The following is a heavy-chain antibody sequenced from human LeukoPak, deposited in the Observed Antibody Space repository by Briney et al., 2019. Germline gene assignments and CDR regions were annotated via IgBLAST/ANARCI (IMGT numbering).Heavy chain of an antibody. CDR3: ARGARTYYYDSSGYYYFDY. CDR2: IRPMNSDV. V-gene: IGHV5-51*01. CDR1: GYNFNTYW. Sequence: GESLKISCQGSGYNFNTYWVAWVRQLPGKGLEWMGIIRPMNSDVRYSPSFQGQVTISADRSINTAYLQWSSLKASDTAMYYCARGARTYYYDSSGYYYFDYWGQGTLVTVSS. D-gene: IGHD3-22*01. J-gene: IGHJ4*02.